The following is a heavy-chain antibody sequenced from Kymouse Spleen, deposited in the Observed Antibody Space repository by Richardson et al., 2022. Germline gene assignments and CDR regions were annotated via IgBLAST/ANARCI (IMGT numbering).Heavy chain of an antibody. CDR1: GFTFSGSA. Sequence: EVQLVESGGGLVQPGGSLKLSCAASGFTFSGSAMHWVRQASGKGLEWVGRIRSKANSYATAYAASVKGRFTISRDDSKNTAYLQMNSLKTEDTAVYYCTRRDYYGSGSYYNDYYYGMDVWGQGTTVTVSS. CDR3: TRRDYYGSGSYYNDYYYGMDV. J-gene: IGHJ6*02. D-gene: IGHD3-10*01. V-gene: IGHV3-73*02. CDR2: IRSKANSYAT.